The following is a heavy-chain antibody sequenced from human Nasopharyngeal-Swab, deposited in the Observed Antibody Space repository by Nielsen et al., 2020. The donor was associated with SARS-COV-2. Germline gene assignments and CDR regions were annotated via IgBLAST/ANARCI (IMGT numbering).Heavy chain of an antibody. J-gene: IGHJ5*02. V-gene: IGHV3-30-3*01. CDR1: GFTFSSYA. Sequence: GGSLRLSCAASGFTFSSYAMHWVRQAPGKGLEWVAVISYDGSNKYYADSVKGRFTISRDNAKNTLYLQMNDLRADDTAVYYCARGYSDYHSKFDAWGQGTLVTVSS. D-gene: IGHD5-12*01. CDR2: ISYDGSNK. CDR3: ARGYSDYHSKFDA.